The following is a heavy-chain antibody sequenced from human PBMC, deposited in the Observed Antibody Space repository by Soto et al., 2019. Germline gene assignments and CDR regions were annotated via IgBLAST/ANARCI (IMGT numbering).Heavy chain of an antibody. Sequence: RASVKVSCKASGYTFTGYYIHWVRQAPGQGLEWMGWINPNSGGTNYAQKFQGWVTMTRDTSISTAYMELSRLRSDDTAVYYCARDPTSRGYSYGYPDGMDVWGQGTTMTV. CDR1: GYTFTGYY. V-gene: IGHV1-2*04. CDR3: ARDPTSRGYSYGYPDGMDV. D-gene: IGHD5-18*01. J-gene: IGHJ6*02. CDR2: INPNSGGT.